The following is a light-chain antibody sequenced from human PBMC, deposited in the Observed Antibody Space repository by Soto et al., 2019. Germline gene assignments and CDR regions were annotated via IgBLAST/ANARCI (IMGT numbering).Light chain of an antibody. J-gene: IGKJ1*01. CDR2: DAS. CDR1: QDITNF. Sequence: DVQMTQSPSSLSASFGDRVTITCQASQDITNFLNWYQQKPGKAPNLLIYDASNLETGVPSRSSGSGSGTEFTLTISSLQPDDFATYYCQQYSTYPWTFGQGTKVDIK. CDR3: QQYSTYPWT. V-gene: IGKV1-33*01.